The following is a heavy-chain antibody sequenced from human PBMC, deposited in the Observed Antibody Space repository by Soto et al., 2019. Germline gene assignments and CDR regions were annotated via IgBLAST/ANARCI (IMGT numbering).Heavy chain of an antibody. D-gene: IGHD6-19*01. CDR1: GFTFSSYA. CDR2: ISGSGGST. Sequence: GGSLRLSCAASGFTFSSYAMSWVRQAPGKGLEWVSAISGSGGSTYYADSVKGRFTISRDNSKNTLYLQMNSLRAEDTAVYYCAKEADDTTGYSSGWYDRDYYMDVWGKGTTVTVSS. V-gene: IGHV3-23*01. CDR3: AKEADDTTGYSSGWYDRDYYMDV. J-gene: IGHJ6*03.